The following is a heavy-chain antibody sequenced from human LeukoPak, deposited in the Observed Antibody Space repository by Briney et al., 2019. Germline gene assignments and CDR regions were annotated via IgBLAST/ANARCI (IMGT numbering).Heavy chain of an antibody. V-gene: IGHV3-23*01. CDR2: LSGSGITT. J-gene: IGHJ5*02. CDR1: GFTFSNSA. Sequence: GGSLRLSCAASGFTFSNSAMSWVRQAPGKGLEWVSTLSGSGITTYYADSVKGRFTISRDNSKNTLYLQMNSLRAEDTAVYYCATAPAAADSSWGQGTLVAVSS. D-gene: IGHD6-13*01. CDR3: ATAPAAADSS.